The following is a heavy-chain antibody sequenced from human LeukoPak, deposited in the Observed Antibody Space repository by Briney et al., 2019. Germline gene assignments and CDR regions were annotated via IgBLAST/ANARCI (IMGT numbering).Heavy chain of an antibody. J-gene: IGHJ5*02. CDR2: TYYSGST. Sequence: SETLSLTCTVSGGSISSSSYYWGWIRQPPGKGLEWIGSTYYSGSTYYNPSLKSRVTISVDTSKNQFSLKLSSVTAADTAVYYSARHGWELLYNWFDPWGQGTLVTVSS. D-gene: IGHD1-26*01. V-gene: IGHV4-39*01. CDR1: GGSISSSSYY. CDR3: ARHGWELLYNWFDP.